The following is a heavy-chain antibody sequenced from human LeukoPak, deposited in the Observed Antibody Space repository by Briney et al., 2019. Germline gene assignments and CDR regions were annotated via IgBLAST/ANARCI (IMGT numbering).Heavy chain of an antibody. J-gene: IGHJ4*02. V-gene: IGHV3-9*01. CDR2: ISWNSGSI. D-gene: IGHD6-13*01. CDR1: GFTFDDYA. CDR3: AKLTAAAGSDY. Sequence: PGRSLRLSCAASGFTFDDYAMHWVRQAPGKGLEWVSGISWNSGSIGYADSVKGRFTISGDNAKNSLYLQMNSLRAEDTALYYCAKLTAAAGSDYWGQGTLVTVSS.